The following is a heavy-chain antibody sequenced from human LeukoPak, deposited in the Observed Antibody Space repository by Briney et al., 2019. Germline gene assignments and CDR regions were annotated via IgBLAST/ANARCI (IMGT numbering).Heavy chain of an antibody. D-gene: IGHD1-26*01. V-gene: IGHV4-39*01. Sequence: SETLSLTCTVSGGSISSSGYYWGWIRQPPGKGREWIASIYYSGSTCYNPSLKSRVTISVDTSKNQLSLKLSSLTAADTAVYYCARHEYSGSYYGLSWFDPWGQGTLVTVSS. J-gene: IGHJ5*02. CDR1: GGSISSSGYY. CDR2: IYYSGST. CDR3: ARHEYSGSYYGLSWFDP.